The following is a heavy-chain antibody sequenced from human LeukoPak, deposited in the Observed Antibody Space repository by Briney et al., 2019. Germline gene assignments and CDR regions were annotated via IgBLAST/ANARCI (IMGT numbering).Heavy chain of an antibody. Sequence: GGSLRLSCAASGFTVSSNYMTWVRQAPGKGLEWVSVIYSGGSTYYADSVKGRFTISRDNSKNTLYLQMNSLRAEDTAVYYCARGAAVAGTPPFDYWGQGTLVTVSS. V-gene: IGHV3-53*01. D-gene: IGHD6-19*01. CDR2: IYSGGST. CDR3: ARGAAVAGTPPFDY. CDR1: GFTVSSNY. J-gene: IGHJ4*02.